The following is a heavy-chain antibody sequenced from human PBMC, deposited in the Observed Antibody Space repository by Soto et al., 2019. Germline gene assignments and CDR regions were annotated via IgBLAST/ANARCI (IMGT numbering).Heavy chain of an antibody. CDR3: ASGLGSSSGWYWY. CDR1: GGSFSGYY. CDR2: ISSSSSTI. Sequence: PSETLSLTCAVYGGSFSGYYWSWVRQAPGKGLEWVSYISSSSSTIYYADSVKGRFTISRDNAKNSLYLQMNSLRDEDTAVYYCASGLGSSSGWYWYWGQGTLVTVSS. J-gene: IGHJ4*02. D-gene: IGHD6-19*01. V-gene: IGHV3-48*02.